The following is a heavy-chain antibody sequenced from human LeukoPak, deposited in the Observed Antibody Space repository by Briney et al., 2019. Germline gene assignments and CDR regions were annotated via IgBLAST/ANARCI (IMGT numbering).Heavy chain of an antibody. CDR3: AKEDQGYSGYDY. J-gene: IGHJ4*02. V-gene: IGHV3-9*01. D-gene: IGHD5-12*01. CDR1: GSTFDDYA. Sequence: SLRLSCAASGSTFDDYAMHWVRQAPGKGLEWASGISWNSGSIGYADSVKGRFTISRDNAKNSLYLQMNSLRAEDTALYYCAKEDQGYSGYDYWGQGTLVTVSS. CDR2: ISWNSGSI.